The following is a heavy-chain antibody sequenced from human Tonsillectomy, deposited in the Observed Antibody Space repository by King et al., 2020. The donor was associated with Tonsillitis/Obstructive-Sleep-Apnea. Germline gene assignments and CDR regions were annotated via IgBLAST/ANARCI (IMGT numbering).Heavy chain of an antibody. CDR2: IYYSGNT. J-gene: IGHJ3*02. Sequence: QLQESGPGLVRSSETLSLTCTVSGGSISSSSFYWAWIRQPPGKGLEWIGNIYYSGNTYYNPSLKSRVTISVDTSKNQLSLSLRSVTAADTALFYCAGAHTMVRGVPNTVAFDIWGQGTMVTVST. CDR3: AGAHTMVRGVPNTVAFDI. V-gene: IGHV4-39*01. D-gene: IGHD3-10*01. CDR1: GGSISSSSFY.